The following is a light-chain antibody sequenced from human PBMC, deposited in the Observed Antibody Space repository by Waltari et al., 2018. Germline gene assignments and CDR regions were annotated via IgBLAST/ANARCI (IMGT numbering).Light chain of an antibody. CDR2: AAS. CDR3: QNHERLPAT. V-gene: IGKV3-20*01. J-gene: IGKJ1*01. Sequence: GLTQPPGTLSLSPGETATLSCRASQSISKYLVWYQQRPGHAPRLLIYAASTRATGVPDRFSGSGYGTDFTLTISRLEPEDFAVYYCQNHERLPATFGQGTKVEIK. CDR1: QSISKY.